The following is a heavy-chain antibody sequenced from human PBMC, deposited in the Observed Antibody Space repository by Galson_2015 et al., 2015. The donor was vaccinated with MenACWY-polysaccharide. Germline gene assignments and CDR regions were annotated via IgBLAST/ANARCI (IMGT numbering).Heavy chain of an antibody. CDR1: GYTFTSYA. J-gene: IGHJ4*02. D-gene: IGHD4-17*01. V-gene: IGHV7-4-1*02. Sequence: SVKVSCKASGYTFTSYAINWVRQAPGQGLEWLGWINTNTGNPTYAQGFTGRFVFSLDTSVSTTYLHISSLKAEDTAVYYCVRVPKQTSTTVTMGQSDHWRPGTLAAASS. CDR3: VRVPKQTSTTVTMGQSDH. CDR2: INTNTGNP.